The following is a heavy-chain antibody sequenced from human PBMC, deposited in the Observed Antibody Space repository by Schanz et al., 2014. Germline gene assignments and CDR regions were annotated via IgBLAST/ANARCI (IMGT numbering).Heavy chain of an antibody. CDR1: GFTLSSYG. D-gene: IGHD1-26*01. V-gene: IGHV3-33*08. CDR3: ARDHTTESYYSAGPPIDY. Sequence: QVRLVESGGGVVQPGRSLRLSCAASGFTLSSYGMHWVRQAPGKGLEWVAVIWYDGSNKYYADSVKGRFTISRDNSKNTLFLQMNSLRAEDTAVYYCARDHTTESYYSAGPPIDYWGQGTLLTVSP. J-gene: IGHJ4*02. CDR2: IWYDGSNK.